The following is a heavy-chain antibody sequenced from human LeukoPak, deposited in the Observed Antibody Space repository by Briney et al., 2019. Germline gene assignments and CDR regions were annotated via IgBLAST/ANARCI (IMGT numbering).Heavy chain of an antibody. V-gene: IGHV4-34*01. Sequence: SETLSLTCVVSGGSFSGYYWSWIRQSPGKGLEWIGEINHSGSTNYNPSLKSRVTISIDTSKNQFSLKLSSVTAADTAVYYCARSYCSSTSCYAVGNFDYWGQGTLVTVSS. CDR2: INHSGST. CDR1: GGSFSGYY. CDR3: ARSYCSSTSCYAVGNFDY. D-gene: IGHD2-2*01. J-gene: IGHJ4*02.